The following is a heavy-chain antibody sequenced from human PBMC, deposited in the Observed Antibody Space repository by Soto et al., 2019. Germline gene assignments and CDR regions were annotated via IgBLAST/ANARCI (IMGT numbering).Heavy chain of an antibody. V-gene: IGHV1-18*01. D-gene: IGHD6-13*01. J-gene: IGHJ4*02. Sequence: QVQLVQSGDEVKQPGASVKVSCKASGSTITAYGISWVRQAPGQGLEWMAWISSHNGNTYYAQNLQGRVPMTTDTSTSTAYMELRSLRSDDTAVYYCASSSIAAAGPFDYWGQGALVTVSS. CDR3: ASSSIAAAGPFDY. CDR2: ISSHNGNT. CDR1: GSTITAYG.